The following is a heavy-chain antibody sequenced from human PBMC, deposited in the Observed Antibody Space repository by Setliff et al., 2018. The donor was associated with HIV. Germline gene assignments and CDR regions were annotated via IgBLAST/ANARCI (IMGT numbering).Heavy chain of an antibody. D-gene: IGHD3-10*01. CDR3: ARWTYYHASGSYRGKFDY. Sequence: SETLSLTCTVSDGYISDGDYYWTWIRQPPGKGLEWIGHSYYSGSAHYNASLKSRVTMSVDMSNNQFSLKLRSVTATDTAVYYCARWTYYHASGSYRGKFDYWGQGTLVTVSS. CDR2: SYYSGSA. V-gene: IGHV4-30-4*08. CDR1: DGYISDGDYY. J-gene: IGHJ4*02.